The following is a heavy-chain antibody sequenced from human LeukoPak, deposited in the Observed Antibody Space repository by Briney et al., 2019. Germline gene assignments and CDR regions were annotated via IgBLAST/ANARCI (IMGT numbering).Heavy chain of an antibody. Sequence: GGSLRLSCAASGFTFSSYWISWVRQAPGKGLEWVANIKQDGSEKYYVGSVKGRFTISRDNAKNSLYLQMNNLGAEDTAVYYCATDPASYCTSSTCDFDYWGQGTLVTVSS. CDR1: GFTFSSYW. J-gene: IGHJ4*02. D-gene: IGHD2-8*01. CDR2: IKQDGSEK. V-gene: IGHV3-7*01. CDR3: ATDPASYCTSSTCDFDY.